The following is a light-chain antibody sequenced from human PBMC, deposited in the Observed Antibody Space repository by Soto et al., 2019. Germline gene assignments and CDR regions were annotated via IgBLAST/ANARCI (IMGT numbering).Light chain of an antibody. J-gene: IGKJ4*01. CDR2: DAS. CDR3: QQGSNWPPGLT. Sequence: IVLTPSPSTLSLSPGERATLSCRASQSVSSYLAWYQQKPGQAPRLLIYDASIRATGIPARFSGSGSGTDFTLTISSLEPEDFAVYYCQQGSNWPPGLTFGGGTKVDIK. CDR1: QSVSSY. V-gene: IGKV3-11*01.